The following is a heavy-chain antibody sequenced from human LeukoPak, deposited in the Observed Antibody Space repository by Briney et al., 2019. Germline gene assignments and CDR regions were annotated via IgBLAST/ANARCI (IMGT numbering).Heavy chain of an antibody. Sequence: PGGSLRLSCAASGFTFSSFSMNWVRQAPGKGLEWVSSISSSSSYIFYADSVKGRFTISRDNANSPLYLHMSSLRAEDTAVYYRVRDSTSTYYYYMDVWGKGTTVTVSS. V-gene: IGHV3-21*01. CDR1: GFTFSSFS. J-gene: IGHJ6*03. D-gene: IGHD6-6*01. CDR2: ISSSSSYI. CDR3: VRDSTSTYYYYMDV.